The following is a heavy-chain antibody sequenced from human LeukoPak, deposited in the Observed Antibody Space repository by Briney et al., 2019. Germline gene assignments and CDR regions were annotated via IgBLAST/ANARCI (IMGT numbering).Heavy chain of an antibody. D-gene: IGHD6-19*01. CDR2: IYYSWSS. J-gene: IGHJ4*02. V-gene: IGHV4-59*08. CDR1: GGSISSFY. CDR3: GRHRGYSSGLFEY. Sequence: SETLSLTCTVSGGSISSFYWNWIRQPPGKGLEWLGYIYYSWSSNYNPSLKSRITISVDTSKNQFSLNLSSVTAADTAVYYCGRHRGYSSGLFEYWGQGTLVTVSS.